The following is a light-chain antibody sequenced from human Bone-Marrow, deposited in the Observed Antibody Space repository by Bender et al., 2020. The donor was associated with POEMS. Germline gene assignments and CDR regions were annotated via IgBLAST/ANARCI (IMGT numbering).Light chain of an antibody. J-gene: IGLJ3*02. V-gene: IGLV2-23*02. CDR1: SSDVGSYNL. CDR2: EVT. Sequence: QSALTQPASVSGSPGQSITISCTGASSDVGSYNLVSWYQQHPGKAPKLMIYEVTKRPSGLSNRFSGSKSGNTASLTISGLQAEDEADYYCQSAASSSAPWVFGGGTKLTVL. CDR3: QSAASSSAPWV.